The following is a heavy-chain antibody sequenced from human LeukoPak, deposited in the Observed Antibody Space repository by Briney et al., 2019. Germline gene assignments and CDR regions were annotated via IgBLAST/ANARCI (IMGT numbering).Heavy chain of an antibody. V-gene: IGHV3-48*03. D-gene: IGHD4-17*01. CDR1: GFTFSSYE. Sequence: GGSLRLSCAGSGFTFSSYEMNWVRQAPGKGPEWISYISTSGINIHYADSVKGRFTISRDNAKDSLYLQMNSLREEDTAVYYCARGTTINNFDYWGQGTPVTVSS. CDR3: ARGTTINNFDY. CDR2: ISTSGINI. J-gene: IGHJ4*02.